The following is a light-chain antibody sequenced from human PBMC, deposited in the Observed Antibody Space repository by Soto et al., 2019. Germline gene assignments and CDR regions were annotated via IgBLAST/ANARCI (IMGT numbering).Light chain of an antibody. CDR1: QSVRAY. CDR3: QQRAKWPPLT. Sequence: EIVLTQSPDTLSLSPGERATLSCRASQSVRAYLAWYQQKPGQAPRLLIYDASNRATGIPARFSGRGSGTDFTLTISSLEPEDFAVYYCQQRAKWPPLTFGGGTKVDIK. J-gene: IGKJ4*01. CDR2: DAS. V-gene: IGKV3-11*01.